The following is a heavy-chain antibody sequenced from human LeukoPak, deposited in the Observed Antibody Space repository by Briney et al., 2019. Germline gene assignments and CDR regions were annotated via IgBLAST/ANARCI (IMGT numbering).Heavy chain of an antibody. CDR1: GYTFTGYY. V-gene: IGHV1-2*02. CDR2: INPDSGGT. D-gene: IGHD6-6*01. J-gene: IGHJ6*03. Sequence: GASVKVSCKASGYTFTGYYMHWVRQAPGQGLEWMGWINPDSGGTNSAQKFQGRVTMTRDTSISTVYMELSRLRSDDTAVYYCASQRSSTTSYNYYYMDIWGKGTTVTVSS. CDR3: ASQRSSTTSYNYYYMDI.